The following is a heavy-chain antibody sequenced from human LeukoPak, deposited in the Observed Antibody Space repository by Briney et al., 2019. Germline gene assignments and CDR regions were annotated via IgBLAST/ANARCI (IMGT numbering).Heavy chain of an antibody. CDR2: IWYDGSNK. J-gene: IGHJ3*02. V-gene: IGHV3-33*08. CDR1: GFTFSSYE. D-gene: IGHD6-19*01. Sequence: GGSLRLSCAASGFTFSSYEMNWVRQAPGKGLEWVAVIWYDGSNKCYADSVKGRFTISRDNSKNTLYLQMNSLRADDTAVYYCARDRYSSGWANAFDIWGQGTMVTVSS. CDR3: ARDRYSSGWANAFDI.